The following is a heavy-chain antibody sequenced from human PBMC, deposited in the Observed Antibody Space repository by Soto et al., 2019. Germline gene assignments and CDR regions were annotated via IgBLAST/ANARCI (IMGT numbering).Heavy chain of an antibody. Sequence: QVQLVQSGAEVKKPGASVKVSCKASGYSFTSYGISWVRQAPGQGLEWMGWISANNENTNYAQKFQGRVTMTTDTSRSTADMELRSLRSDDTAVYYCARALPTRSGWYLTDSFDAQTSESNGMDVWGQGTTVTVSS. V-gene: IGHV1-18*01. CDR2: ISANNENT. CDR3: ARALPTRSGWYLTDSFDAQTSESNGMDV. J-gene: IGHJ6*02. CDR1: GYSFTSYG. D-gene: IGHD6-19*01.